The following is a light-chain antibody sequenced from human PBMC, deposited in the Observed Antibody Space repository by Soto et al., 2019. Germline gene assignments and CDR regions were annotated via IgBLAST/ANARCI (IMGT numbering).Light chain of an antibody. V-gene: IGLV2-14*01. CDR2: EVS. J-gene: IGLJ7*01. CDR1: SDDVGGYNY. CDR3: SSSTSSSFPV. Sequence: QSALTQPASVSGSPGQSITISCTGTSDDVGGYNYVSWYQQHPGKAPNLILYEVSNRPSGVSHRFSGSKSGNTASLTISGLQAEDEADYYCSSSTSSSFPVFGGGTQLTVL.